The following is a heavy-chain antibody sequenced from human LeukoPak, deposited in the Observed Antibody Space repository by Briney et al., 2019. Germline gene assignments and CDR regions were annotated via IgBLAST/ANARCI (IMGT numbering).Heavy chain of an antibody. CDR3: AKDQGGWLQFDAFDI. CDR1: GFTFSSYS. CDR2: ISSGSGTI. V-gene: IGHV3-48*04. D-gene: IGHD5-24*01. J-gene: IGHJ3*02. Sequence: GGSLRLSCAASGFTFSSYSMNWVRQAPGKGLEWISYISSGSGTIYYADSVKGRFTISRDNAKNSLYLQMNSLRAEDTAVYYCAKDQGGWLQFDAFDIWGQGTMVTVSS.